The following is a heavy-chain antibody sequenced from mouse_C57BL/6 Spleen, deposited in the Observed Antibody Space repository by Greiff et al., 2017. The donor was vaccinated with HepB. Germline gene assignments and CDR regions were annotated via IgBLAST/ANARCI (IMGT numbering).Heavy chain of an antibody. CDR1: GYTFTSYW. CDR2: IHPNSGST. J-gene: IGHJ2*01. D-gene: IGHD2-2*01. CDR3: ARWAMVTTSPFDY. Sequence: QVQLQQPGAELVKPGASVKLSCKASGYTFTSYWMHWVKQRPGQGLEWIGMIHPNSGSTNYNEKFKSKATLTVDKSSSTAYMQLSSLTSEDSAVYYCARWAMVTTSPFDYWGQGTTLTVSS. V-gene: IGHV1-64*01.